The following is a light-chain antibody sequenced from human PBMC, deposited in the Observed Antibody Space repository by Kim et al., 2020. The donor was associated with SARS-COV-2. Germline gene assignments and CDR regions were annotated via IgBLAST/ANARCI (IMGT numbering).Light chain of an antibody. V-gene: IGKV1-17*03. CDR1: RGVSTD. CDR3: LQQHDHHGK. CDR2: AAS. Sequence: DIQMTQSPSALSASVGDRVTITCRASRGVSTDLAWFQQKPGKGPNRLIYAASSLRSGVPSRFSGSGLETEFTLTISSLQPEDFATYYWLQQHDHHGKFGQGAKV. J-gene: IGKJ1*01.